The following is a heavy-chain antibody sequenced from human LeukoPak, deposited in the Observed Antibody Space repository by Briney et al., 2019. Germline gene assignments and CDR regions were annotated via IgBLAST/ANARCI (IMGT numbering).Heavy chain of an antibody. CDR3: ARDGTIFGVVKLYYYMDV. J-gene: IGHJ6*03. Sequence: GASVKVSCKASGGTFSSYAISWVRQAPGQGLEWMGRIIPIPGIANYAQKFQGRVTMTRDTSISTAYMELSRLRSDDTAVYYCARDGTIFGVVKLYYYMDVWGKGTTVTVSS. CDR1: GGTFSSYA. V-gene: IGHV1-69*04. CDR2: IIPIPGIA. D-gene: IGHD3-3*01.